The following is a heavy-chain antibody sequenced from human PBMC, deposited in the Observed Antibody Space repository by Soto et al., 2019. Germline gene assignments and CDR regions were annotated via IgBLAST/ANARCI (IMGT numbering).Heavy chain of an antibody. J-gene: IGHJ6*02. CDR2: IYYSGST. V-gene: IGHV4-39*01. CDR3: ASEVVVVDYYGMDV. Sequence: SETLSLTCTVSGGSISSSSYYWGWIRQPPGKGLEWIGSIYYSGSTYYNKSLKSRVNISVDTSKKQFSLKLSSVTAADTAVYYCASEVVVVDYYGMDVWGQGTTVTVSS. CDR1: GGSISSSSYY. D-gene: IGHD2-15*01.